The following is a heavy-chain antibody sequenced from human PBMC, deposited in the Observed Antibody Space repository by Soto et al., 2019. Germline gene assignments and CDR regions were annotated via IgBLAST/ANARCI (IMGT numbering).Heavy chain of an antibody. CDR1: GFTFSTYE. D-gene: IGHD2-2*01. Sequence: GGSLRLSCAASGFTFSTYEFNWVRQAPGRGLEWISYISVSGNIIKYAESVKGRFTISRDNAENSLHLHMNNLRVDDTALYFCVRDTMRASAAASLDYWGQGTQITVSS. J-gene: IGHJ4*02. CDR3: VRDTMRASAAASLDY. CDR2: ISVSGNII. V-gene: IGHV3-48*03.